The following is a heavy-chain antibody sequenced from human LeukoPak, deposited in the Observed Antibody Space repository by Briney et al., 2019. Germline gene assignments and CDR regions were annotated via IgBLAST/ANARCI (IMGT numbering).Heavy chain of an antibody. V-gene: IGHV4-30-4*01. CDR3: ARLFGEGPSAFDI. CDR1: GGSISSGDYY. J-gene: IGHJ3*02. CDR2: IYYSGST. D-gene: IGHD3-10*02. Sequence: PSETLSLTCTVSGGSISSGDYYWSWIRQPPGKGLEWIGYIYYSGSTYYNPSLKSRVTISVDTSKNQFSLKLSSVTAADTAVYYCARLFGEGPSAFDIWGQGTMVTVSS.